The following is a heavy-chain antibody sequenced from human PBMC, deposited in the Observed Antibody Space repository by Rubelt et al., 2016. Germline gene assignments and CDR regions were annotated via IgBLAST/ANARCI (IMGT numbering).Heavy chain of an antibody. CDR1: GGSLSSSTYY. CDR3: AAAFDY. V-gene: IGHV4-39*01. CDR2: IYHGGTT. D-gene: IGHD6-25*01. Sequence: QLQLQESGPGLVKPSETLSLTCTVSGGSLSSSTYYWGWIRQPPGKGLEWIGSIYHGGTTYYNPSLKSRVPISVDNSKNQFSLKLGSVTAADTAVYYCAAAFDYWGQGTLVTVSS. J-gene: IGHJ4*02.